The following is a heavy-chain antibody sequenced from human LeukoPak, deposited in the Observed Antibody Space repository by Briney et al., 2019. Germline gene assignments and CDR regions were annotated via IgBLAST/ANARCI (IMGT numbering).Heavy chain of an antibody. CDR1: GGSLSSTYYY. Sequence: SETLSLTCSVSGGSLSSTYYYWARIRQPPGKGLEWIGSIFYSGITYYSPSLKSRVTISVDASKNQFSLKLSSVTAADTAVYYCARAGTTMTRVDSWGQGTLVTVSS. CDR2: IFYSGIT. V-gene: IGHV4-39*01. CDR3: ARAGTTMTRVDS. J-gene: IGHJ4*02. D-gene: IGHD4-17*01.